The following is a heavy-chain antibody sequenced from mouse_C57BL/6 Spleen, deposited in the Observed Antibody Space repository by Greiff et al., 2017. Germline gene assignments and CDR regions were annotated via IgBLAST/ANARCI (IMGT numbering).Heavy chain of an antibody. D-gene: IGHD1-1*01. CDR3: ARGITTVYFDY. CDR2: IDPSDSYT. CDR1: GYTFTSYW. J-gene: IGHJ2*01. Sequence: QVQLQQPGAELVKPGASVKLSCKASGYTFTSYWMQWVKQRPGQGLEWIGEIDPSDSYTNYNQKFKGKATLTVDTSSSTAYMQLSSLTSEDSPVYYCARGITTVYFDYWGQGTTLTVSS. V-gene: IGHV1-50*01.